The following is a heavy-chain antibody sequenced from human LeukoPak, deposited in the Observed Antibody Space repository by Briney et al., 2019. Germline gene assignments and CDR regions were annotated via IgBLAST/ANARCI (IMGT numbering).Heavy chain of an antibody. J-gene: IGHJ3*02. V-gene: IGHV4-34*01. Sequence: SETLSLTCAVYGGSFSGYYWSWIHQPPGKGLEWIGEINHSGSTNYNPSLKSRVTISVDTSKNQFSLKLSSVTAADTAVYYCARPGSRYYGSGSYYNRNDAFDIWGQGTMVTVSS. D-gene: IGHD3-10*01. CDR2: INHSGST. CDR1: GGSFSGYY. CDR3: ARPGSRYYGSGSYYNRNDAFDI.